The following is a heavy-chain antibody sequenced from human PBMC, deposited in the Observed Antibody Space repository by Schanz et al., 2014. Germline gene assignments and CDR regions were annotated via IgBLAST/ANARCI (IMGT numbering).Heavy chain of an antibody. Sequence: EVQLVESGGGLVQPGGSLRLSCAASGFTFSGFWMTWVRQAPGKGLEWVSYVSRSTPDIYYADSVKGRFTISRDNTKNSLYLQLNSLRADDTALYYCARDRRNADLDYWGQGTLVTVSS. V-gene: IGHV3-48*04. CDR2: VSRSTPDI. D-gene: IGHD1-1*01. CDR3: ARDRRNADLDY. J-gene: IGHJ4*02. CDR1: GFTFSGFW.